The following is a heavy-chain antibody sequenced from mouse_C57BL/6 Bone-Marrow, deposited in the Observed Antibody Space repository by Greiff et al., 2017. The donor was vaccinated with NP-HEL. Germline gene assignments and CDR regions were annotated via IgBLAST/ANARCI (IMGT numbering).Heavy chain of an antibody. Sequence: LEESGPELVKPGASVKLSCKASGYTFTSYDINWVKQRPGQGLEWIGWIYPRDGSTKYNEKFKGKATLTVDTSSSTAYMELHSLTSEDSAVYFCARRDIYYGDAMDYWGQGTSVTVSS. CDR3: ARRDIYYGDAMDY. D-gene: IGHD2-1*01. J-gene: IGHJ4*01. CDR1: GYTFTSYD. CDR2: IYPRDGST. V-gene: IGHV1-85*01.